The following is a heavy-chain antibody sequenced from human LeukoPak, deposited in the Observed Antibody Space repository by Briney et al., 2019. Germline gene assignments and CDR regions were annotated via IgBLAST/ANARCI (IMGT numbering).Heavy chain of an antibody. J-gene: IGHJ4*02. Sequence: GGSLRFSCAASGFTFSSYSMNWVRQAPGKGLEWVSSISSSSSYIYYADSVKGRFTISRDNAKNSLYLQMNSLRAEDTAVYYCARDHRIAASIFDYWGQGTLVTVSS. CDR2: ISSSSSYI. V-gene: IGHV3-21*01. CDR1: GFTFSSYS. CDR3: ARDHRIAASIFDY. D-gene: IGHD6-6*01.